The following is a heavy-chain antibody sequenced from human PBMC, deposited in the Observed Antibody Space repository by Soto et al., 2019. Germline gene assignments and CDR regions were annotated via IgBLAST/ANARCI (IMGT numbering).Heavy chain of an antibody. CDR1: GGSFSGYY. Sequence: SETLSLTCAVYGGSFSGYYWSWIRQPPGKGLEWIGEINHSGSTNYNPSLKSRVTISVDTSKNQFSLKLSSVTAADTAVYYCARTDYYYYMDVWGKGTTVTVSS. J-gene: IGHJ6*03. CDR3: ARTDYYYYMDV. V-gene: IGHV4-34*01. CDR2: INHSGST.